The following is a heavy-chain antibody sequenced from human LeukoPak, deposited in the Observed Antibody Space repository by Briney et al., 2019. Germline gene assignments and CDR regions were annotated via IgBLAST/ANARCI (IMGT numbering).Heavy chain of an antibody. D-gene: IGHD6-25*01. CDR2: IFSGGST. CDR1: GFSFSTYA. V-gene: IGHV3-66*01. J-gene: IGHJ4*02. Sequence: GGSLRLSCAASGFSFSTYAMNWVRQAPGKGLEWVSVIFSGGSTYYADSVKGRFTISRDTSKNTLDLQMTDLRAEDTAVYYCASCGRSCPPSYWGQGALVAVFS. CDR3: ASCGRSCPPSY.